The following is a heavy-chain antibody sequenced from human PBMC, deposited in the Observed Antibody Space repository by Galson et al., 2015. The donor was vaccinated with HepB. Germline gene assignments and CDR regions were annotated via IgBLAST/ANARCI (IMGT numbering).Heavy chain of an antibody. CDR3: AKDRRDSRVVGATVDY. J-gene: IGHJ4*02. Sequence: SLRLSCAASGFTFSSYAMSWVRQAPGKGLEWVSAISGSGGSTYYADSVKGRFTISRDNSKNTLYLQMNSLRAEDTAVYYCAKDRRDSRVVGATVDYWGQGTLVTVSS. CDR1: GFTFSSYA. CDR2: ISGSGGST. D-gene: IGHD1-26*01. V-gene: IGHV3-23*01.